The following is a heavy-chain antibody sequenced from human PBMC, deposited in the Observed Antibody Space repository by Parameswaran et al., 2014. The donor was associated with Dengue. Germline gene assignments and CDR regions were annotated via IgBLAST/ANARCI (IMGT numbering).Heavy chain of an antibody. Sequence: WIRQPPGKGLEWIGSIYYSGSTYYNPSLKSRVTISVDTSKNQFSLKLSSVTAADTAVYYCAGLDIVVVPAAGHRFDYWGQGTLVTVSS. D-gene: IGHD2-2*01. CDR3: AGLDIVVVPAAGHRFDY. J-gene: IGHJ4*02. V-gene: IGHV4-39*01. CDR2: IYYSGST.